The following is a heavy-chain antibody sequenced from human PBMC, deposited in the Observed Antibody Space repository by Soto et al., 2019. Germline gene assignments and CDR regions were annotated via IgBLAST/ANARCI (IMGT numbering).Heavy chain of an antibody. Sequence: EVQLVESGGGLVQPGGPLRLSCVASGFTVTDISMNWVRQAPGKGLEWVSVIYKDFTDYADFVRGRFSVSTDTSKNALYLQLDNLRAEDTAVYYCAREPRYCSGGSCSIMGDAFDIWGQGAMVTVSS. CDR3: AREPRYCSGGSCSIMGDAFDI. J-gene: IGHJ3*02. CDR1: GFTVTDIS. D-gene: IGHD2-15*01. CDR2: IYKDFT. V-gene: IGHV3-66*01.